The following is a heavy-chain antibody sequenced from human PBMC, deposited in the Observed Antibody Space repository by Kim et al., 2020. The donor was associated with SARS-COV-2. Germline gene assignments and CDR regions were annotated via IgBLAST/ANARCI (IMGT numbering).Heavy chain of an antibody. J-gene: IGHJ6*02. V-gene: IGHV3-7*01. CDR3: ARQGALRYFDWYHGMDV. CDR2: IKQDGSEK. D-gene: IGHD3-9*01. Sequence: GGSLRLSCAASGLTFSSYWMSWVRQAPGKGLEWVANIKQDGSEKYYVDSVKGRFTISRDNAKHSLSLQMNSLRSEDTAVYYCARQGALRYFDWYHGMDVWGQRTTVTVSS. CDR1: GLTFSSYW.